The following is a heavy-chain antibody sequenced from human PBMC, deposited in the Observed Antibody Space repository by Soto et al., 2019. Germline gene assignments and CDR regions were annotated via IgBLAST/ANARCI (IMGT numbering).Heavy chain of an antibody. CDR1: GFTFHNYG. CDR2: IRSKANSYAT. Sequence: GGSLRLSCAASGFTFHNYGMHWVRQAPGKGLEWVSGIRSKANSYATAYAASVKGRFTISRDDSKNTAYLQMNSLKTEDTAVYYCTRPNHDYANWFDPWGQGTLVTVSS. J-gene: IGHJ5*02. CDR3: TRPNHDYANWFDP. D-gene: IGHD4-17*01. V-gene: IGHV3-73*01.